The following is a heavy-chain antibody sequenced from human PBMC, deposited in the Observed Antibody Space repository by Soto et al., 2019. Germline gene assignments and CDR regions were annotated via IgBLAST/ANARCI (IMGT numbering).Heavy chain of an antibody. D-gene: IGHD3-9*01. Sequence: PSETLSLTCAFSSVSISSNNWWSLVRQPPGKGLEWIGEIYHSGSTNYNPSLKSRVTISVDKSKNQFSLKLSSVTAADTAVYYCARSAGLTGPIDYWGQGTLVTVSS. CDR1: SVSISSNNW. V-gene: IGHV4-4*02. CDR2: IYHSGST. CDR3: ARSAGLTGPIDY. J-gene: IGHJ4*02.